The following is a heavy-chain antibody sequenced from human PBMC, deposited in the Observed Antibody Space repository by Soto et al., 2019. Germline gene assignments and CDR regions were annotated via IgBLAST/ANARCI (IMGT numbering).Heavy chain of an antibody. Sequence: QVQLQESGPGLVKPSGTLSLTCAVSGGSISSSNWWSWVRQPPGKGLEWIGEIYHSGSTNYNPSLKGRVTISVDKSKNQFSLKLSSVTAADTAVYYCARWIQLWWDYYYYYGMDVWGQGTTVTVSS. CDR3: ARWIQLWWDYYYYYGMDV. CDR1: GGSISSSNW. D-gene: IGHD5-18*01. CDR2: IYHSGST. V-gene: IGHV4-4*02. J-gene: IGHJ6*02.